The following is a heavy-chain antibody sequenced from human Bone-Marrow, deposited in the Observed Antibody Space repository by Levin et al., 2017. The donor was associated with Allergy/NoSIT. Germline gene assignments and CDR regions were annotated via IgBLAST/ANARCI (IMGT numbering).Heavy chain of an antibody. CDR1: GFTFSGHP. J-gene: IGHJ6*02. CDR3: ARDYHDFWSGYDYFYYYGVDV. D-gene: IGHD3-3*01. CDR2: ISYDDGNQK. Sequence: GESLKISCAASGFTFSGHPMHWVRQAPGKGLEWVAVISYDDGNQKFYADSVKGRFTISRDNSKNTVYLQMNSLRADDTAVYYCARDYHDFWSGYDYFYYYGVDVWGQGTTVTVSS. V-gene: IGHV3-30-3*01.